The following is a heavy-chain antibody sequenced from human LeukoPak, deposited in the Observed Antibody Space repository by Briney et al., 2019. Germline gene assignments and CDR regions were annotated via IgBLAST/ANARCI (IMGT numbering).Heavy chain of an antibody. CDR1: GGPISSSSYY. CDR3: AREGIVPYYLVNY. CDR2: IYYSGST. J-gene: IGHJ4*02. Sequence: PSETLSLTCTVSGGPISSSSYYWGWIRQPPGKGLKWIGSIYYSGSTYYNPSLKSRVTISVDTSKNQFSLKLSSVTAADTAVYYCAREGIVPYYLVNYWGQGTLVTVSS. D-gene: IGHD2/OR15-2a*01. V-gene: IGHV4-39*07.